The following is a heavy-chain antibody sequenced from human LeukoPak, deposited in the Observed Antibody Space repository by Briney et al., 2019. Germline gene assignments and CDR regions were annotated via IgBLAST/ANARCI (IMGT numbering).Heavy chain of an antibody. D-gene: IGHD6-13*01. V-gene: IGHV1-18*01. CDR3: ASSPLVAAAVPYYFDF. CDR2: ITDYNGET. CDR1: GYTFTSYG. J-gene: IGHJ4*02. Sequence: ASVKVSCKASGYTFTSYGISWVRQAPGQGLEWMGWITDYNGETNYAQKLQGRVTMTTGTSTSTAYMELRSLRSDDTAVYYCASSPLVAAAVPYYFDFWGQGTLVTVSS.